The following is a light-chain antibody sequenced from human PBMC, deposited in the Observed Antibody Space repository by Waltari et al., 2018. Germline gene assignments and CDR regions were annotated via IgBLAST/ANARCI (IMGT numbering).Light chain of an antibody. CDR2: LGS. Sequence: DIVMTQSPLSLPVTPGEPASIPCRSSQSLLHSNGYNCLDWYLQKPGQSPQLLIYLGSNRASGVPDRFSGSGSGTDFTLKISRVEAEDVGIYYCMQALQTPRTFGQGTRVEIK. CDR1: QSLLHSNGYNC. J-gene: IGKJ1*01. V-gene: IGKV2-28*01. CDR3: MQALQTPRT.